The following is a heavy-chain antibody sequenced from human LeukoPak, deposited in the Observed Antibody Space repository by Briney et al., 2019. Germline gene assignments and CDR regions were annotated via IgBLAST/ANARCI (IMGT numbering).Heavy chain of an antibody. V-gene: IGHV3-21*01. CDR2: ISSSSSYI. J-gene: IGHJ4*02. CDR3: ARYAESYYFDY. Sequence: PGGSLRLSCAASGFTFSSYSMNWVRQAPGKGLEWVSSISSSSSYIYYADSVKGRFAISRDNAKNSLYLQMNSLRAEDTAVYYCARYAESYYFDYWGQGTLVTVSS. D-gene: IGHD3-16*02. CDR1: GFTFSSYS.